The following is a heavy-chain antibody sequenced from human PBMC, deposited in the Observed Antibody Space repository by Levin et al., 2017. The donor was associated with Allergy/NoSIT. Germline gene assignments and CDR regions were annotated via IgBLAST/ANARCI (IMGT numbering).Heavy chain of an antibody. J-gene: IGHJ4*02. CDR1: GFTFSSYW. V-gene: IGHV3-7*04. CDR2: IKQDGSEK. Sequence: PGGSLRLSCAASGFTFSSYWMSWVRQAPGKGLEWVANIKQDGSEKYYVDSVKGRFTISRDNAKNSLYLQMNSLRAEDTAVYYCARLSSSGWYGYFDYWGQGTLVTVSS. D-gene: IGHD6-19*01. CDR3: ARLSSSGWYGYFDY.